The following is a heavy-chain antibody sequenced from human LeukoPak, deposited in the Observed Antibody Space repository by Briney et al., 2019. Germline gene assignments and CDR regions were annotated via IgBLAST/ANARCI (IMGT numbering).Heavy chain of an antibody. J-gene: IGHJ6*03. Sequence: GGSLRLSCAASGFTFSSYSMNWLRQAPGKGLEWVSSISSSSSNIYYADSVKGRFTISRDNAKNSLHLQMSSLRAEDTAVYYCARLLYNFGACMDVWGKGTTVTVSS. CDR1: GFTFSSYS. D-gene: IGHD3-3*01. V-gene: IGHV3-21*01. CDR3: ARLLYNFGACMDV. CDR2: ISSSSSNI.